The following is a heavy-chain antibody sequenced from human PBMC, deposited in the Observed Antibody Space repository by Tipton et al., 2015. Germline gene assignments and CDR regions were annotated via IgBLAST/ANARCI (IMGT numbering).Heavy chain of an antibody. J-gene: IGHJ4*02. V-gene: IGHV4-34*01. CDR3: ARVLCGGDCYSVGD. D-gene: IGHD2-21*02. CDR1: GGSFSDYY. Sequence: TLSLTCAVYGGSFSDYYWTWVRQSPGKGLEWIGEINYSATTHYNPSLKSRVTISVDTSKNQFSLKLSSVTAADTAVYYCARVLCGGDCYSVGDWGQGTLVTVSS. CDR2: INYSATT.